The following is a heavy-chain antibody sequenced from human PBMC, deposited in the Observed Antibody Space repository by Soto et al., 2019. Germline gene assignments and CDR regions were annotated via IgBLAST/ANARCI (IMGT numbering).Heavy chain of an antibody. CDR3: VRVANGGDWLY. CDR2: VSAFNGDT. V-gene: IGHV1-18*04. J-gene: IGHJ4*02. D-gene: IGHD2-21*02. CDR1: GFGFSSYG. Sequence: ASVKVSCKASGFGFSSYGFSWVLQAPGQGLEWMGWVSAFNGDTHYGQKFQGRLTMTTDSSTSTVYMELRSLRSDDTAVYYCVRVANGGDWLYWGQGSLVTVSS.